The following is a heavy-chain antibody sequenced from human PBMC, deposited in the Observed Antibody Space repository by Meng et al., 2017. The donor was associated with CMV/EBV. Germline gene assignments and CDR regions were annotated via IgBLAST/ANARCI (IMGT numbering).Heavy chain of an antibody. Sequence: ASVKVSCKASGYTFTSYAMNWVRQAPGQGLEWMGWINPNSGGTNYAQKFQGRVTMTRDTSISTAYMELSRLRSDDTAVYYCAREFAPLAYCGGDCGLYFQHWGQGTLVTVSS. CDR3: AREFAPLAYCGGDCGLYFQH. CDR2: INPNSGGT. CDR1: GYTFTSYA. D-gene: IGHD2-21*01. J-gene: IGHJ1*01. V-gene: IGHV1-2*02.